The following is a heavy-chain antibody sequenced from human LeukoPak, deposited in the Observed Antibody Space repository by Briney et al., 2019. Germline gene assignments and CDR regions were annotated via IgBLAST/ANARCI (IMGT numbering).Heavy chain of an antibody. CDR3: ARMYSSGWPFDY. CDR2: ISSSSSYI. D-gene: IGHD6-19*01. Sequence: GGSLRLSCAASGFTFSSYSMNWVRQAPGKGLEWVSSISSSSSYIYYADSVKGRFTISRDNAKNSLYLQMNSLRAEDTAVYYCARMYSSGWPFDYWGQGTLVTVSS. J-gene: IGHJ4*02. CDR1: GFTFSSYS. V-gene: IGHV3-21*01.